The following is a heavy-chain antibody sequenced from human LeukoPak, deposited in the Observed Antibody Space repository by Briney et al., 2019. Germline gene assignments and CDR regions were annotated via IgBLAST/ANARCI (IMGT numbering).Heavy chain of an antibody. J-gene: IGHJ6*04. Sequence: GESLNFSCQGSGYSFATSWIGWVGKMPGKGLEWMGIIYPVDSDTRYSPSFQGQGTISADKSISTAYLQWSSLKASDTAMYYWARQVVNMVRGVIVDYYGMDVWGEGTTVTVSS. CDR3: ARQVVNMVRGVIVDYYGMDV. V-gene: IGHV5-51*01. CDR2: IYPVDSDT. CDR1: GYSFATSW. D-gene: IGHD3-10*01.